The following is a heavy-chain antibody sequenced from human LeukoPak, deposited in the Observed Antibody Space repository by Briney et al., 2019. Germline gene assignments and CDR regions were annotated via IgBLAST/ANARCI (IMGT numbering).Heavy chain of an antibody. CDR1: GYTFTGYY. D-gene: IGHD3-16*01. V-gene: IGHV1-2*02. J-gene: IGHJ4*02. Sequence: GASVKVSCKASGYTFTGYYMHWVRQAPGQGLEWMGWINPNSGGTNYAQKFQGRVTMTRDTSISTAYMELSRLRSDDTAVYYCARGAPLAITFGGVTANWGQGTLVTVSS. CDR2: INPNSGGT. CDR3: ARGAPLAITFGGVTAN.